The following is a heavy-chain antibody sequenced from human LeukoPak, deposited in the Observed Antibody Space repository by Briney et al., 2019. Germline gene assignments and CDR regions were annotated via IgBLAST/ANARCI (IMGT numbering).Heavy chain of an antibody. D-gene: IGHD6-19*01. V-gene: IGHV3-13*01. Sequence: TGGSLRLSCAASGFAFSSYDMHWVRQATGKGLEWVSAIGTAGDTYYPGSVKGRFTISRENAKNSLYLQMNSLRAGDTAVYYCARAGCRPPCYYYGMDVWGQGTTVTVSS. CDR3: ARAGCRPPCYYYGMDV. J-gene: IGHJ6*02. CDR1: GFAFSSYD. CDR2: IGTAGDT.